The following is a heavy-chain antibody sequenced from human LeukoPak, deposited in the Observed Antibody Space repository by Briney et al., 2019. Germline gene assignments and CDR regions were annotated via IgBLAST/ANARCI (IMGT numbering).Heavy chain of an antibody. D-gene: IGHD5-24*01. CDR3: SKVRGDGYNTDAFEI. V-gene: IGHV3-23*01. CDR2: ISGSGGST. CDR1: GFTFSSYA. J-gene: IGHJ3*02. Sequence: GGSLRLSCAASGFTFSSYAMSWVRQAPGKGLEWVSAISGSGGSTYYADSVKGRFTISRDNSKNTLYLQMNSLRAEDTAVYYCSKVRGDGYNTDAFEIWGQGTMVTVSS.